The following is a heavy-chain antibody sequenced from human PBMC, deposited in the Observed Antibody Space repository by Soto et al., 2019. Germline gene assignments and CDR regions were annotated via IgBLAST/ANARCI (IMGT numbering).Heavy chain of an antibody. CDR3: TREDLTVTLSVFDP. CDR1: GFIFSRYA. D-gene: IGHD4-17*01. CDR2: ISDDGRTK. V-gene: IGHV3-30*04. Sequence: QVQLVESGGGMVQPGRSLRLSCAASGFIFSRYAMHWVRQAPGKGLEWVALISDDGRTKYYADSVKGRFTISRDNSKNTLYLQMNSLSAEDTAVYYCTREDLTVTLSVFDPWGQGTLVTVSS. J-gene: IGHJ5*02.